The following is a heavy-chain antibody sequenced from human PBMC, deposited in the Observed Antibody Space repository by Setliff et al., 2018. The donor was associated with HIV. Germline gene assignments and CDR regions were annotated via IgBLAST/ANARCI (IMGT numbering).Heavy chain of an antibody. CDR2: IYHTGIT. CDR3: ARGSWKDGAQGYFFDH. CDR1: GGSVTSYY. J-gene: IGHJ4*02. D-gene: IGHD1-1*01. V-gene: IGHV4-59*02. Sequence: SETLSLTCTVSGGSVTSYYWSWIRQSPEKGLEWIGYIYHTGITNYNPSLKSRLSTSIDTSKNQFSLSLRSVTAADTAVYYCARGSWKDGAQGYFFDHWGQGTPVTVSS.